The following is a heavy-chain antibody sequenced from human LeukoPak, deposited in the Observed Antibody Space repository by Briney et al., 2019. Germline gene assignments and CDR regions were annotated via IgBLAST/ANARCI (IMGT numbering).Heavy chain of an antibody. V-gene: IGHV3-21*01. CDR2: ISSSSSYI. CDR3: ASEDYDSSGVLDY. J-gene: IGHJ4*02. Sequence: GGSLRLSCAASGFTFSSYSMNWVRQAPGKGLEWVSSISSSSSYIYYADSVKGRFTISRDNAKNSLYLQMNSLRAEDTAVYYCASEDYDSSGVLDYWGQGTLVTASS. D-gene: IGHD3-22*01. CDR1: GFTFSSYS.